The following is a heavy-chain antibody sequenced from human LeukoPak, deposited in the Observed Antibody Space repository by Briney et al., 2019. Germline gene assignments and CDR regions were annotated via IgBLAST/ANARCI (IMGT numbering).Heavy chain of an antibody. CDR3: ARDLDSSGWFDY. CDR2: ISGSGATT. V-gene: IGHV3-23*01. J-gene: IGHJ4*02. Sequence: GGSLRLSCAASGFTFSSYAMTWVRQAPGKGLEWVSSISGSGATTFYPDSVKGRFTISRHNSKDTLYLQMNSLRAEDTAVYYCARDLDSSGWFDYWGQGTLVTVSS. D-gene: IGHD6-19*01. CDR1: GFTFSSYA.